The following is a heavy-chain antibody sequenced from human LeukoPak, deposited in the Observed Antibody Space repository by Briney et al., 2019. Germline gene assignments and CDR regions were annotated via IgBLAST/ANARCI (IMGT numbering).Heavy chain of an antibody. D-gene: IGHD6-19*01. CDR2: IIGSGGST. CDR1: GFTFSSHS. J-gene: IGHJ4*02. V-gene: IGHV3-23*01. Sequence: GGSLRLSCAASGFTFSSHSMSWVRQALGKGLEWVSGIIGSGGSTYYADSAKGRFTISRDNSKNTLYVQMYSLRAEDTAVYYCAKGRAEIDYWGQGTLVIVSS. CDR3: AKGRAEIDY.